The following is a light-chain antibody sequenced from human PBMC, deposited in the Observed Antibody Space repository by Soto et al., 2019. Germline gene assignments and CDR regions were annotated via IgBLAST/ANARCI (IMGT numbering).Light chain of an antibody. V-gene: IGKV3-15*01. CDR2: AVS. Sequence: EIVMTQCPATLSVSQGERATLSCRASQSVSSNLAWFQQKPGQAPRLLLYAVSTRATGVPGRFSGSGSGTEFTLTISSLQSEDSAVNYCQQHNHWPSFGQGTKLEIK. CDR1: QSVSSN. J-gene: IGKJ2*01. CDR3: QQHNHWPS.